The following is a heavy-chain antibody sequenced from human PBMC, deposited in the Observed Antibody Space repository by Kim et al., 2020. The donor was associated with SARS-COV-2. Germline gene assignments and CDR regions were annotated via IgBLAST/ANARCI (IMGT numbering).Heavy chain of an antibody. J-gene: IGHJ4*02. V-gene: IGHV4-4*07. Sequence: YTSGRTNYNPSLQRRGTMSVDMSKNQFSLKLSSVTAADTAVYYCASALGHWGQGTLVTVSS. D-gene: IGHD3-16*02. CDR3: ASALGH. CDR2: YTSGRT.